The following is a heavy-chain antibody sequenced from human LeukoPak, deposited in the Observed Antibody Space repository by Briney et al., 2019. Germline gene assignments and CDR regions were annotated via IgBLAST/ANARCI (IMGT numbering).Heavy chain of an antibody. CDR1: GYTFTRYG. V-gene: IGHV1-18*01. Sequence: ASVKVSCKASGYTFTRYGFSWVRQAPGQGLEWMGWISAYNGDTNYAQKFQGRVTMTRDTSISTAYMELSRLRSDDTALYYCARSEMADYWGQGTLVTVSS. CDR3: ARSEMADY. J-gene: IGHJ4*02. CDR2: ISAYNGDT. D-gene: IGHD1-14*01.